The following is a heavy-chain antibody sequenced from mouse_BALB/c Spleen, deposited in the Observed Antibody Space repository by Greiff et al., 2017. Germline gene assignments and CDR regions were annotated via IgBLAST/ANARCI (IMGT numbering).Heavy chain of an antibody. CDR2: ISSGGST. CDR1: GFTFSSYA. Sequence: EVQLVESGGGLVKPGGSLKLSCAASGFTFSSYAMSWVRQTPEKRLEWVASISSGGSTYYPDSVKGRFTISRDNARNILYLQMSSLRSEDTAMYYCARTGIYYYGSSHYYAMDYWGQGTSVTVSS. CDR3: ARTGIYYYGSSHYYAMDY. V-gene: IGHV5-6-5*01. D-gene: IGHD1-1*01. J-gene: IGHJ4*01.